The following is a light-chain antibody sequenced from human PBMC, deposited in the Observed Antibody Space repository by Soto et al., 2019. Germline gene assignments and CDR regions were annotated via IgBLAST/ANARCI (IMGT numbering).Light chain of an antibody. CDR3: QQFGSPRVT. J-gene: IGKJ1*01. V-gene: IGKV3-20*01. CDR1: QSVSSSY. CDR2: GAS. Sequence: EIVLTQSPGTLSLSPGERATLSCRASQSVSSSYLAWYQQKPGQAPRPLIYGASSRAIGIPDRFSGSGSGTTFTPPTTNRGPEIFEVYLVQQFGSPRVTLGKGTK.